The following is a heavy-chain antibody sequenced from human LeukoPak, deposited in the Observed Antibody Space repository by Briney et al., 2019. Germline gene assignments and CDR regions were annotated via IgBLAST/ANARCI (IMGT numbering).Heavy chain of an antibody. J-gene: IGHJ4*02. CDR2: IISDGSST. V-gene: IGHV3-74*01. CDR3: ARDPLPYGDYEIVY. D-gene: IGHD4-17*01. Sequence: PGGSLRLSCAASGFAFSSYWMHWVRQAPGKGLVWVSRIISDGSSTSYADSVKGRFTISRDNAKNTLYLQMNSLRAEDTAVYYCARDPLPYGDYEIVYWGQGTLVTVSS. CDR1: GFAFSSYW.